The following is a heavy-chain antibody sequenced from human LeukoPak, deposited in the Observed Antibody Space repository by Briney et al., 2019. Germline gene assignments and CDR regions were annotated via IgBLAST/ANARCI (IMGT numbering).Heavy chain of an antibody. D-gene: IGHD4-17*01. CDR2: IKQDGSEQ. J-gene: IGHJ4*02. CDR1: GFTFSNYW. CDR3: ARAATTVTMYFDY. Sequence: GGSLRLSCAASGFTFSNYWMNWVRQAPGKGLEWVANIKQDGSEQYYVDSVKGRFTISRDNAKNSLYLQMNSLRDEDTAVYYCARAATTVTMYFDYWGQGTLVTVSS. V-gene: IGHV3-7*01.